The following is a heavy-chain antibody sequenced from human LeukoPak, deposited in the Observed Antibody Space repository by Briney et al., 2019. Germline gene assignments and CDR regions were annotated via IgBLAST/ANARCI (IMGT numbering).Heavy chain of an antibody. Sequence: GGSLRLSCAASGFTFSSYAMSWVRQAPGKGLQWVSAISLSGGSTYYADSVKGRFTISRDNSKSTLYLQMNSLRAEDTALYYCAKAWSGSYFYFDYWGQGTLVTVSS. CDR3: AKAWSGSYFYFDY. J-gene: IGHJ4*02. V-gene: IGHV3-23*01. CDR1: GFTFSSYA. CDR2: ISLSGGST. D-gene: IGHD1-26*01.